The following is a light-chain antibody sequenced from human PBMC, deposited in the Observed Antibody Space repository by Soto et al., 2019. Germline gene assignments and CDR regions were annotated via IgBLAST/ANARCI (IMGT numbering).Light chain of an antibody. CDR3: SSYTSSITVI. CDR2: DVS. Sequence: QSVLTQPASVSESPGQSITISCTGTSSDIGAYNYVSWYQHHPGKAPKLMIYDVSSRPSGISNRLSGSKSGNTASLTISGLQAEDEADYYCSSYTSSITVIFGGGTKLTVL. CDR1: SSDIGAYNY. J-gene: IGLJ2*01. V-gene: IGLV2-14*03.